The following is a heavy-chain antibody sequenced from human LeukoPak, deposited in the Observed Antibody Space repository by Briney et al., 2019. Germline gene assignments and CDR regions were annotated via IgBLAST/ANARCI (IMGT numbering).Heavy chain of an antibody. Sequence: SETLSLTCAVYGGSFSGYYWSWIRQPPGKGLEWIGSIYYSGSTYYNPSLKSRVTISVDTSKNQFSLKLSSVTAADTAVYYCARKLNGYSSGWYRDAFDIWGQGTMVTVSS. D-gene: IGHD6-19*01. V-gene: IGHV4-34*01. CDR3: ARKLNGYSSGWYRDAFDI. CDR1: GGSFSGYY. CDR2: IYYSGST. J-gene: IGHJ3*02.